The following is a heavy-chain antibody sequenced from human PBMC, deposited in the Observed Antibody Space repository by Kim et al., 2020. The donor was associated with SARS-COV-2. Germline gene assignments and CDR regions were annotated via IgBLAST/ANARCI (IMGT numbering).Heavy chain of an antibody. Sequence: YTSGRTNYNPSLLGRVTMSVDMSKNQFSLKLSSVTAADTAVYYCASALGHWGQGTLVTVSS. J-gene: IGHJ4*02. CDR2: YTSGRT. D-gene: IGHD3-16*02. CDR3: ASALGH. V-gene: IGHV4-4*07.